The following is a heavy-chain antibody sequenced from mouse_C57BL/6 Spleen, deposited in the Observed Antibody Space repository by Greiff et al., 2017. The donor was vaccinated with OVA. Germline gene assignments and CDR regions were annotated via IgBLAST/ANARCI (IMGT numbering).Heavy chain of an antibody. Sequence: QVQLQQSGAELVRPGASVTLSCKASGYTFTDYEMHWVKQTPVHGLEWIGAIDPETGGTAYNQKFKGKAILTADKSSSTAYMELRGLASEDAAVYYCTRGGWYFDVWGTGTTVTVSS. J-gene: IGHJ1*03. CDR2: IDPETGGT. CDR1: GYTFTDYE. V-gene: IGHV1-15*01. CDR3: TRGGWYFDV.